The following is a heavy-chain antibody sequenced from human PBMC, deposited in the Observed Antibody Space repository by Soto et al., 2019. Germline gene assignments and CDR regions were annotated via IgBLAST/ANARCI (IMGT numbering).Heavy chain of an antibody. CDR1: GYSFSNYW. Sequence: GESLKISCKASGYSFSNYWITWVRQLPGKGLEWMGRIDPSDSYTNYSPSFQGHVTISADKSITTAYLHWSSLKASDTAMYYCARPSRISVKTWIDPWGQGTLVTVYS. CDR3: ARPSRISVKTWIDP. CDR2: IDPSDSYT. V-gene: IGHV5-10-1*01. J-gene: IGHJ5*02. D-gene: IGHD2-21*01.